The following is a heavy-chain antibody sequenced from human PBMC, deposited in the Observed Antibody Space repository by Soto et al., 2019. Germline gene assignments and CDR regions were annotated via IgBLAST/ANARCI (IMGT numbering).Heavy chain of an antibody. CDR2: IWYDGSNK. CDR3: AREPPEQTTSFDY. V-gene: IGHV3-33*01. Sequence: GSLRLSCAASGFTFSSYGMHWVRQAPGKGLEWVAVIWYDGSNKYYADSVKGRFTISRDNSKNTLYLQMNSLRAEDTAVYYCAREPPEQTTSFDYWGQGTLVTVSS. J-gene: IGHJ4*02. CDR1: GFTFSSYG. D-gene: IGHD4-17*01.